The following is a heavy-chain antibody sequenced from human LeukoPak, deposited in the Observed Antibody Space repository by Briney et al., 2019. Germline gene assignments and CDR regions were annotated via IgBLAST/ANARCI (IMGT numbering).Heavy chain of an antibody. D-gene: IGHD2-21*02. V-gene: IGHV4-31*03. CDR2: IYYSGST. CDR1: GGSISSGGYY. CDR3: ARIVTGGDNWFDP. Sequence: PSETLSLTCTVSGGSISSGGYYWSWIRQHPGKGLEWIGYIYYSGSTYYNPSLKSRVTISVDTSKNQFSLKLSSVTAADTAVYYCARIVTGGDNWFDPWGQGTLVTVSS. J-gene: IGHJ5*02.